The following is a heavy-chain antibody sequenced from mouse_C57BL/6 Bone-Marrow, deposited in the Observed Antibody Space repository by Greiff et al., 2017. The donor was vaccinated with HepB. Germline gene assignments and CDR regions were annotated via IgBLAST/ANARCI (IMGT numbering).Heavy chain of an antibody. CDR2: INPSNGGT. V-gene: IGHV1-53*01. Sequence: VQLQESGTELVKPGASVKLSCKASGYTFTSYWMHWVKQRPGQGLEWIGNINPSNGGTNYNEKFKSKATLTVDKSSSTAYMQLSSLTSEDSAVYYCARWGWLLRWDYWGQGTTLTVSS. CDR1: GYTFTSYW. D-gene: IGHD2-3*01. J-gene: IGHJ2*01. CDR3: ARWGWLLRWDY.